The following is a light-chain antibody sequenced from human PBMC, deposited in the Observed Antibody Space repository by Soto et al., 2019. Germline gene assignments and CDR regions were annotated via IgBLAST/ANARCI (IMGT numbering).Light chain of an antibody. CDR3: QQYVSSPRT. CDR1: QSGSRNF. V-gene: IGKV3-20*01. Sequence: EIVLAQSPVTLSLSAGEGATLSCRDSQSGSRNFLAWYQQKPGQAPWLLIYGASNRAGGVPDRFSGSGSGTEFTLTISRLEPEDFAVYYCQQYVSSPRTFGQGTKVDIK. J-gene: IGKJ1*01. CDR2: GAS.